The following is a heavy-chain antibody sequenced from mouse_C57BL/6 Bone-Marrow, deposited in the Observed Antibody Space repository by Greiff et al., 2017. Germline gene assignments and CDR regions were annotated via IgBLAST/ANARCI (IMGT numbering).Heavy chain of an antibody. CDR3: ARHETTVVATDYFDY. V-gene: IGHV5-2*01. Sequence: EVQVVESGGGLVQPGESLKLSCESNEYEFPSHDMSWVRKTPEKRLELVAAINSDGGSTYYPDTMERRFIISRDNTKKTLYLQMSSLRSEDTALYYCARHETTVVATDYFDYWGQGTTLTVSS. CDR2: INSDGGST. J-gene: IGHJ2*01. D-gene: IGHD1-1*01. CDR1: EYEFPSHD.